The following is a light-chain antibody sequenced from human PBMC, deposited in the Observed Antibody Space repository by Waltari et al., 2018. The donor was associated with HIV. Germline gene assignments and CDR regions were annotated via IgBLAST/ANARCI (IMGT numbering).Light chain of an antibody. CDR1: QSVGIN. CDR3: QQYNDWPYT. Sequence: EIVMTQSPATQSVSLGERVTLSCRASQSVGINFAWYQQKPGQAPRLLIYSASSRAGGTPARISGRGSGTEFTLTISILQSEDFAVYYCQQYNDWPYTFGQGTKLEIK. V-gene: IGKV3D-15*01. J-gene: IGKJ2*01. CDR2: SAS.